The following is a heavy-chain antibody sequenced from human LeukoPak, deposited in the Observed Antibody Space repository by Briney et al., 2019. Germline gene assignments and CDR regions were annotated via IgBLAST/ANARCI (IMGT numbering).Heavy chain of an antibody. D-gene: IGHD6-19*01. CDR2: INTNTGNP. CDR3: ARDGHSSGWALAFDI. CDR1: GYTFTSYA. J-gene: IGHJ3*02. V-gene: IGHV7-4-1*02. Sequence: ASVRVSCKASGYTFTSYAMNWVRQAPGQGLEWMGWINTNTGNPTYAQGFTGRFVFSLDTSVSTAYLQISSLKAEDTAVYYCARDGHSSGWALAFDIWGQGTMVTVSS.